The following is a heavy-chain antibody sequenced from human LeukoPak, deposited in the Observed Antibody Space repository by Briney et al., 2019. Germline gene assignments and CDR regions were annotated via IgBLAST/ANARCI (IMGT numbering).Heavy chain of an antibody. V-gene: IGHV3-23*01. Sequence: GTLRLSCAASGFTFSSYGMSWVRQAPGKGLEWVSAISGSGGSTYYADSVKGRFTISRDNSKNTLYLQMNSLRAEDAAVYYCAKAPVTTCSGAYCYPFDYWGQGTLVTVSS. CDR2: ISGSGGST. J-gene: IGHJ4*02. CDR3: AKAPVTTCSGAYCYPFDY. D-gene: IGHD2-15*01. CDR1: GFTFSSYG.